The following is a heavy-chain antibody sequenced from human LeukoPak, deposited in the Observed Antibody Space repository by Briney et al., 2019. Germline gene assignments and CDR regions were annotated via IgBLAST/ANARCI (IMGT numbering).Heavy chain of an antibody. D-gene: IGHD1-26*01. CDR3: ARDPWVGSTSLH. Sequence: PGGSLRLSCVTSGFSVSSNYITWARQPPGKALEWVSLLYSDDSAYYPDPVKGRFTISRDRSQKALYLQVDRLRPEDTAIYYCARDPWVGSTSLHWGQGVQVTVSS. J-gene: IGHJ4*02. CDR1: GFSVSSNY. V-gene: IGHV3-53*05. CDR2: LYSDDSA.